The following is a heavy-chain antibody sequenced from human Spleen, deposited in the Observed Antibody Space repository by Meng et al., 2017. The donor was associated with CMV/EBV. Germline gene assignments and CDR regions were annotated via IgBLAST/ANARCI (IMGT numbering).Heavy chain of an antibody. V-gene: IGHV4-34*01. CDR3: ARGRASITGTTHFDY. CDR2: INHSGIT. D-gene: IGHD1-7*01. CDR1: GGSFSGFY. Sequence: SETLSLTCAVYGGSFSGFYWSWIRQPPGKGLEWIGEINHSGITNYNPSLKSRVTISVDTSKNQFSLKLSSVTAANTAVYYCARGRASITGTTHFDYWGQGTLVTVSS. J-gene: IGHJ4*02.